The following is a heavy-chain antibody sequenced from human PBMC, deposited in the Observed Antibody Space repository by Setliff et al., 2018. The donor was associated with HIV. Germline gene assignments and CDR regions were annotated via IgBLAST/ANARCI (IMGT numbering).Heavy chain of an antibody. CDR3: ARLPRIALSGTFGWFDP. J-gene: IGHJ5*02. Sequence: SETLSLTCTVSGDSFNNYYCSWIRQLPGKGLEWIAYMSYSGRANYNPSLKSRVTISVDTSKGQFSLMLSSVTAADTAVYYCARLPRIALSGTFGWFDPWGQGTLVTVSS. CDR1: GDSFNNYY. CDR2: MSYSGRA. V-gene: IGHV4-59*08. D-gene: IGHD6-19*01.